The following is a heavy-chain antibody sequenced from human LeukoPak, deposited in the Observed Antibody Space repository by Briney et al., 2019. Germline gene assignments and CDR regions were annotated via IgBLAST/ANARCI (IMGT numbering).Heavy chain of an antibody. CDR3: ARGGVPYAFDI. Sequence: GGSLRLSCAASGFTFSSYAMHWVRQAPGKGLEYVSAISSNGGSTYYANSVKGRFTISRDNSKNTLYLQMGSLRVEDTAVYFCARGGVPYAFDIWGQGTMVSVSS. CDR1: GFTFSSYA. J-gene: IGHJ3*02. CDR2: ISSNGGST. V-gene: IGHV3-64*01. D-gene: IGHD3-10*01.